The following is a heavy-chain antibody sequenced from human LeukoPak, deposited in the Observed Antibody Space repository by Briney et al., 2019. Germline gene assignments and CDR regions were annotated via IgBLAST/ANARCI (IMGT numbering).Heavy chain of an antibody. CDR1: GFTFSSYW. Sequence: GGSLRLSCAASGFTFSSYWMHWVRQAPGQGLVWVSRINNEGTSTSYADSVKGRFTISRDNAKNRLYVQMNSLRVEDTAVYYCATGSGLWSPDYWGQGTLVTVSS. D-gene: IGHD5-18*01. CDR2: INNEGTST. J-gene: IGHJ4*02. V-gene: IGHV3-74*01. CDR3: ATGSGLWSPDY.